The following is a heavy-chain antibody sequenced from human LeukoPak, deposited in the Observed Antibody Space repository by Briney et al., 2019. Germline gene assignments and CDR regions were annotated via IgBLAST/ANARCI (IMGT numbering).Heavy chain of an antibody. J-gene: IGHJ4*02. CDR2: IKSDGSET. V-gene: IGHV3-74*01. D-gene: IGHD3-16*01. CDR1: GFTFSSFW. Sequence: GRSLRLSCAASGFTFSSFWIYWVRHAPGKGLVWVSRIKSDGSETLYADSVKGRFTISRDNAKNTLYLQMNSLRAEDTAVYYCARVRMGDDFNPFDYWGQGTLVTVSS. CDR3: ARVRMGDDFNPFDY.